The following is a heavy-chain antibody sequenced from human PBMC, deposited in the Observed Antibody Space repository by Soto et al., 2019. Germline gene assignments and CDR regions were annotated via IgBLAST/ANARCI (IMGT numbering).Heavy chain of an antibody. CDR3: ARASGYGDYKYDY. CDR1: GGSISSSNW. J-gene: IGHJ4*02. V-gene: IGHV4-4*02. CDR2: IYHSGST. Sequence: PSETLSLTCAVSGGSISSSNWWSWVRQPPGKGLEWIGEIYHSGSTNYNPSLKSRVTISVDKSKNQFSLKLSSVTAADTAVYYCARASGYGDYKYDYWGQGTLVTVSS. D-gene: IGHD4-17*01.